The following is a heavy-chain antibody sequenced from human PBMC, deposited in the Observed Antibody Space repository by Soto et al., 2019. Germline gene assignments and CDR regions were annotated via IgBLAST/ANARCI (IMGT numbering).Heavy chain of an antibody. CDR2: IDPSDSYT. J-gene: IGHJ6*02. CDR1: GYSFTSYW. V-gene: IGHV5-10-1*01. Sequence: GASLKISCKGSGYSFTSYWISWVRQMPGKGLEWMGRIDPSDSYTNYSASFQGHVTISADKSISTAYLQWSSLKASDTAMYYCARGAEVATITGYYYGMDVWGQGTTVTVSS. CDR3: ARGAEVATITGYYYGMDV. D-gene: IGHD5-12*01.